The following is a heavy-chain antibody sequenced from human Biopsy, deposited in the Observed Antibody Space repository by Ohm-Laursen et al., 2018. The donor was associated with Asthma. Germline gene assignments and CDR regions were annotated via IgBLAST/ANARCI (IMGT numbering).Heavy chain of an antibody. CDR2: ISNTGSA. Sequence: SETLSLTCTVSGGSMSSSSYYWGWIRQPPGKGLEWMGSISNTGSAYHNPSLKSRVTISVDTSKNHFPLKPSSVTAADTAVYYCARHWDWGSFFDYWGQGTPVTVSS. CDR1: GGSMSSSSYY. J-gene: IGHJ4*02. V-gene: IGHV4-39*01. D-gene: IGHD7-27*01. CDR3: ARHWDWGSFFDY.